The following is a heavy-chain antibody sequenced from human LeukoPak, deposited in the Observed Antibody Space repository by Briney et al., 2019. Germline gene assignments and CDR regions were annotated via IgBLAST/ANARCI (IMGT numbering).Heavy chain of an antibody. D-gene: IGHD3-22*01. V-gene: IGHV1-2*02. CDR3: ARVRTMIVVVINNWFDP. J-gene: IGHJ5*02. CDR2: INPNSGGT. CDR1: GYTFTGYY. Sequence: ASVKVSCKASGYTFTGYYMHWVRQAPGQGLEWMGWINPNSGGTNYAQKLQGRVTMTTDTSTSTAYMELRSLRSDDTAVYYCARVRTMIVVVINNWFDPWGQGTLVTVSS.